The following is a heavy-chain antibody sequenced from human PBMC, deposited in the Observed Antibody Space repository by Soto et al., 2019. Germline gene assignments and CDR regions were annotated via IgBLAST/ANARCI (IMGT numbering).Heavy chain of an antibody. CDR3: AINADV. Sequence: ASGTLSLTCTVSGASFSGHFWSWIRQPPGKGLEWIAYIYDSGSNYNPSLKSRVTISVDTSKNQFSLKLRSLIAADSAVYYCAINADVWGQGTTVPVSS. CDR1: GASFSGHF. V-gene: IGHV4-59*08. CDR2: IYDSGS. J-gene: IGHJ6*02.